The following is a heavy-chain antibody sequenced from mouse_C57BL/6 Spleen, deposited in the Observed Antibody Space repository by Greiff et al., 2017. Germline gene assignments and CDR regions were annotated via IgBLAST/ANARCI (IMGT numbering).Heavy chain of an antibody. CDR2: INPNNGGT. CDR3: ARGGANWGFAY. Sequence: EVKLVESGPELVKPGASVKMSCKASGYTFTDYNMHWVKQSHGKSLEWIGYINPNNGGTSYNQKFKGKATLTVNKSSSTAYMALRSLTSEDSAVYYCARGGANWGFAYWGQGTLVTVSA. CDR1: GYTFTDYN. D-gene: IGHD4-1*01. J-gene: IGHJ3*01. V-gene: IGHV1-22*01.